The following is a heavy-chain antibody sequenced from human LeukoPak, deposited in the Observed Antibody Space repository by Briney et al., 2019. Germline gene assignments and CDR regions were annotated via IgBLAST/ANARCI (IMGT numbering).Heavy chain of an antibody. CDR2: IYHSGST. Sequence: SETLSLTCTVSGYSISSGYYRGWIRQPPGKGLEWIGSIYHSGSTYYNPSLKSRVTISVDTSKNQFSLKLSSVTAADTAVYYCACLTTADAFDIWGQGTMVTVSS. D-gene: IGHD3-22*01. CDR1: GYSISSGYY. V-gene: IGHV4-38-2*02. CDR3: ACLTTADAFDI. J-gene: IGHJ3*02.